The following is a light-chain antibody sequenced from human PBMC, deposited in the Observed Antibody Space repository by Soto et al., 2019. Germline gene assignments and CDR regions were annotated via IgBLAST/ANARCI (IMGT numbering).Light chain of an antibody. Sequence: DIRVTQSPSAVSGSIEHRVTITCRASQTISSWLAWYQQKPGKAPKLLIYKSSTLNSGVPSRFSGSGSGTDFTLTINSLQPEDFATYCCQLSFIAQNTFGQG. CDR2: KSS. V-gene: IGKV1-5*03. CDR1: QTISSW. CDR3: QLSFIAQNT. J-gene: IGKJ5*01.